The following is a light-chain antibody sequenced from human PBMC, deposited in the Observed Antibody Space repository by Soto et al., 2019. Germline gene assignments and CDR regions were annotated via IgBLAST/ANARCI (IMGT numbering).Light chain of an antibody. V-gene: IGLV2-14*01. CDR1: SSDVGGYNY. J-gene: IGLJ1*01. Sequence: QSALTQPASVSGSPGQSITISCTGTSSDVGGYNYVSWYQQHPGKAPKLMIYDVSNRPSGVSNRFSGSKSGNTASLTISGLQAEDEAEYYCSSYTSSSTPCVFGTGTKVTVL. CDR3: SSYTSSSTPCV. CDR2: DVS.